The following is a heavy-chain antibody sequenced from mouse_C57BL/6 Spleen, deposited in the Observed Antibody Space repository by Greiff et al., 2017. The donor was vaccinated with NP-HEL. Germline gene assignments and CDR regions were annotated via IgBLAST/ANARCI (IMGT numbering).Heavy chain of an antibody. CDR2: INYDGSST. D-gene: IGHD1-1*01. J-gene: IGHJ1*03. CDR3: ARDPITTVVATDWYCDV. Sequence: EVKLMESEGGLVQPGSSMKLSCTASGFTFSDYYMAWVRQVPEKGLEWVANINYDGSSTYYLDSLKSRFIISRDNAKNILYLQMSSLKSEDTATYYCARDPITTVVATDWYCDVWGTGTTVTVSS. CDR1: GFTFSDYY. V-gene: IGHV5-16*01.